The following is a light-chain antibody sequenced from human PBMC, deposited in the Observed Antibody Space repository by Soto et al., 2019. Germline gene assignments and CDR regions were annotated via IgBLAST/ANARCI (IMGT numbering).Light chain of an antibody. Sequence: QSALTQPASVSGSPGQAITISCSGSSSDVGAHNFVSWYQHHPGKAPKLMIYEVSNRPSGVSNRFSGSKSGNTASPTISGLQAEDEADYYCNSYTSSNTYVFGSGTKATVL. J-gene: IGLJ1*01. CDR1: SSDVGAHNF. V-gene: IGLV2-14*01. CDR2: EVS. CDR3: NSYTSSNTYV.